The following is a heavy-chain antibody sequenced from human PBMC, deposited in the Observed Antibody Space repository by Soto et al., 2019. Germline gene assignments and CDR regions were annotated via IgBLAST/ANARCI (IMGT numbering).Heavy chain of an antibody. CDR1: GGSISRYY. Sequence: SEPLCLTCTVSGGSISRYYWSWIRQPPGKGLEWIGYIYYSGSTNYNPSLKSRVTISVDTSKNQFSLKLSSVTAADTAVYYCARAYVVNCFDYWGQGTLFNVFS. J-gene: IGHJ4*02. D-gene: IGHD1-20*01. V-gene: IGHV4-59*01. CDR3: ARAYVVNCFDY. CDR2: IYYSGST.